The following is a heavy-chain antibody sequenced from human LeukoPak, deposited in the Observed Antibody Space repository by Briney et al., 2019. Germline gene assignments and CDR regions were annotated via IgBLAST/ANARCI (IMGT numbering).Heavy chain of an antibody. CDR2: ISYDGSNK. D-gene: IGHD5-12*01. V-gene: IGHV3-30*18. CDR3: AKDLPDSGYDAVPYFDY. J-gene: IGHJ4*02. Sequence: PGGSLKLSCSTPGFTVSSNYMNWVRQAPGKGLGWGAVISYDGSNKYYADSVKGRFTISRDNSKNTLYLQMNSLRAEDTAVYYCAKDLPDSGYDAVPYFDYWGQGTLVTVSS. CDR1: GFTVSSNY.